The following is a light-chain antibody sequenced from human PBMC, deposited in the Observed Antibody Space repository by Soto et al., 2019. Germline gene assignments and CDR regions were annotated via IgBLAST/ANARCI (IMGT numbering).Light chain of an antibody. Sequence: EIVLTQSPATLSLSPGERATLSCRASQSISSYLAWYQQKSGQAPRLLIYDASNRATGIPARFSGSGSGTDFTLTINSLEPEDSALYYCQQRSDWPLITFGGGTQVQIK. J-gene: IGKJ4*01. CDR1: QSISSY. CDR3: QQRSDWPLIT. CDR2: DAS. V-gene: IGKV3-11*01.